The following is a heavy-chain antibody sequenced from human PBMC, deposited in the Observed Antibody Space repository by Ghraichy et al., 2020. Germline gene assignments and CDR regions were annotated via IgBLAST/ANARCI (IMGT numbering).Heavy chain of an antibody. CDR1: GGSISSYY. Sequence: SETLSLTCTVSGGSISSYYWSWIRQPPGKGLEWIGYIYTSGSTNYNPSLKSRVTISVDTSKNQFSLKLSSVTAADTAVYYCASSGWYPSSFDYWGQGTLVTVSS. V-gene: IGHV4-4*09. J-gene: IGHJ4*02. CDR3: ASSGWYPSSFDY. CDR2: IYTSGST. D-gene: IGHD6-19*01.